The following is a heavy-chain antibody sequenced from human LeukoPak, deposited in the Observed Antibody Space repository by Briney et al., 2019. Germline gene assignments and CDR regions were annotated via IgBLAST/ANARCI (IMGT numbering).Heavy chain of an antibody. D-gene: IGHD6-13*01. J-gene: IGHJ4*02. CDR3: ATHGTAAAGFTY. CDR1: GGSISSSSYY. V-gene: IGHV4-39*07. CDR2: IYYSGST. Sequence: PSETLSLTCTVSGGSISSSSYYWGWIRQPPGKGLEWIGSIYYSGSTYYNPSLKSRVTISVDTSKNQFSLKLSSVTAADTAVYYCATHGTAAAGFTYWGQGTLVTVSS.